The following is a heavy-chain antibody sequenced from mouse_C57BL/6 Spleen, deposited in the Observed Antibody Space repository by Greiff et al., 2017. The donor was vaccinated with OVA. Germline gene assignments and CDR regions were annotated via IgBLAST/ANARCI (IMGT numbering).Heavy chain of an antibody. J-gene: IGHJ4*01. CDR3: ARGGYYDYDGPMDY. V-gene: IGHV1-47*01. CDR2: FHPYNDDT. D-gene: IGHD2-4*01. Sequence: LVESGDELVKPGASVKMSCKASGYTFTTYPIEWMKQNHGKSLEWIGNFHPYNDDTKYNEKFKGKATLTVEKSSSTVYLELSRLTSDDSAVYYCARGGYYDYDGPMDYWGQGTSVTVSS. CDR1: GYTFTTYP.